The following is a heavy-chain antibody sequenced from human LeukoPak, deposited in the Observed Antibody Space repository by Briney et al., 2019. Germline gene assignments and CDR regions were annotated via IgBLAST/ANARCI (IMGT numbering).Heavy chain of an antibody. D-gene: IGHD3-22*01. Sequence: GGSLRLSCAAPGFTFSSYSMNWVRQAPGKGLKWVSYISSSSSTIYYADSVKGRFTISRDNAKNSLYLQMNSLRAEDTAVYYCARLGYYDSRGYWGQGTLVTVSS. CDR2: ISSSSSTI. CDR1: GFTFSSYS. J-gene: IGHJ4*02. CDR3: ARLGYYDSRGY. V-gene: IGHV3-48*01.